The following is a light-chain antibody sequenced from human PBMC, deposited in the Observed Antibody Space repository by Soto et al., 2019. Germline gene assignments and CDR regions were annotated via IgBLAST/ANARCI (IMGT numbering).Light chain of an antibody. CDR1: SSDVGGYNY. CDR2: EVS. J-gene: IGLJ1*01. CDR3: SSYPGTYYV. Sequence: QSVLTQPPSASGSPGQSVTIPCTGTSSDVGGYNYVSWYQQHPGKAPKIMIYEVSKRPSGVPDRFSGSKSGNTASLTVSGLQAEDEAEYYCSSYPGTYYVFGTGTKVTV. V-gene: IGLV2-8*01.